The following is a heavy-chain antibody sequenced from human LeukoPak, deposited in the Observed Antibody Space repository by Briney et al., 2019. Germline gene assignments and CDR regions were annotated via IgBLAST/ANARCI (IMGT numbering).Heavy chain of an antibody. CDR3: ASGHSAVADPDNWFDP. CDR1: GGTFSSYA. D-gene: IGHD6-19*01. CDR2: IIPILGIA. J-gene: IGHJ5*02. V-gene: IGHV1-69*04. Sequence: SVKVSCKASGGTFSSYAISWVRQAPGQGLEWMGRIIPILGIANYAQKFQGRVTITADKSTSTAYMELSSLRSEDTAVYYCASGHSAVADPDNWFDPWGQGTLVTVSS.